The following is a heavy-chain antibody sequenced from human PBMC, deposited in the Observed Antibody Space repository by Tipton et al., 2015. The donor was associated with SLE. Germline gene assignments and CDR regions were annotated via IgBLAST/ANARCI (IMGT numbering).Heavy chain of an antibody. J-gene: IGHJ3*02. CDR2: IYHSGST. Sequence: TLSLTCAVSGYPISSSYYWGWIRQPPGKGLEWIGNIYHSGSTHYNPSLKSRVTISIDTSKNRFSLKLSSVTAADTAVYYCARRTIFGVVQNVFDIWGQGTMVTVSS. CDR1: GYPISSSYY. D-gene: IGHD3-3*01. V-gene: IGHV4-38-2*01. CDR3: ARRTIFGVVQNVFDI.